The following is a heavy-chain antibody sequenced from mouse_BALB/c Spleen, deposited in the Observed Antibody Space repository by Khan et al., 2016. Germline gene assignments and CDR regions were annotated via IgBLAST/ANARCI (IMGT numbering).Heavy chain of an antibody. V-gene: IGHV3-2*02. J-gene: IGHJ2*01. Sequence: EVQLVESGPGLVKPSQSLSLTCTVTGYSITSDYAWNWIRQFPGNKLEWMGYISYSGSTSYNPSLKSRISITRDTSKNQFFLQLNSVTTEDTATYYCARWDYGNYYFDYWGQGTTLTVSS. D-gene: IGHD2-1*01. CDR2: ISYSGST. CDR1: GYSITSDYA. CDR3: ARWDYGNYYFDY.